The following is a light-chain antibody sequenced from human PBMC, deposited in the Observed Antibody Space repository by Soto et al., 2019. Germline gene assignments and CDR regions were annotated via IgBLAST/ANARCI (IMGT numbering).Light chain of an antibody. CDR2: AAS. CDR3: QHSYGT. J-gene: IGKJ3*01. CDR1: QSISSY. Sequence: EIQMTQSPSSLSASVGDRVTITCRASQSISSYLNWYQQKPGKAPKLLIYAASTWTRGVPSRFSGSGSGTDFTLTISRLQPVEFATYYCQHSYGTFGHGAKVDIK. V-gene: IGKV1-39*01.